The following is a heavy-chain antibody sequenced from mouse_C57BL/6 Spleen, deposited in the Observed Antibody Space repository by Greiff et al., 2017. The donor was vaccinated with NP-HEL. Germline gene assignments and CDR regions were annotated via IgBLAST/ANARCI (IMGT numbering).Heavy chain of an antibody. D-gene: IGHD1-1*01. J-gene: IGHJ1*03. CDR2: ILPSIGRT. Sequence: QVQLQQSGSELRSPGSSVKLSCKDFDSEVFPIAYMSWVRQKPGHGFEWIGGILPSIGRTINRENFEDKATLDADTLSNTAYLELNSLTSEDSAIYYCARSLITTVVAHWYFDVWGTGTTVTVSS. V-gene: IGHV15-2*01. CDR1: DSEVFPIAY. CDR3: ARSLITTVVAHWYFDV.